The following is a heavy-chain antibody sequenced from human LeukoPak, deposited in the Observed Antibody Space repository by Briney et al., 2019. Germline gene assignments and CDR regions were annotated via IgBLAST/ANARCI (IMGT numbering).Heavy chain of an antibody. J-gene: IGHJ4*02. D-gene: IGHD3-10*01. CDR3: ARDYGSGSSPFDY. CDR1: RGTFTSYA. Sequence: AVNVSYKASRGTFTSYAISWVRQAPGQGVEWMGRIIPILGIANYAQKFQGRVTITADKSTSTAYMELSSLRSEDTAVYYCARDYGSGSSPFDYWGQGTLVTVSS. V-gene: IGHV1-69*04. CDR2: IIPILGIA.